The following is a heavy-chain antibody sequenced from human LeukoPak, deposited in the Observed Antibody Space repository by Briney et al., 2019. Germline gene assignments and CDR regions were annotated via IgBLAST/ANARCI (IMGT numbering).Heavy chain of an antibody. Sequence: GRTLRLSRAASVFTFNTHGMNWVPDAPGKGLECGLFIDITTRYKYYTDSVKGRFTISRDNAKNSLYLQMNSLRADDTALYYCARGRSITILRGVAISDGFDMWGQRTMVTV. D-gene: IGHD3-10*01. V-gene: IGHV3-21*01. CDR1: VFTFNTHG. CDR2: IDITTRYK. J-gene: IGHJ3*02. CDR3: ARGRSITILRGVAISDGFDM.